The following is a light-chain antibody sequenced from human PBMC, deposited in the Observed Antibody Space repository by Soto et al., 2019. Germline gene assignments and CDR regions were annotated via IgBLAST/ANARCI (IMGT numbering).Light chain of an antibody. CDR3: QQRHMWPIT. V-gene: IGKV3D-20*02. CDR2: GAS. J-gene: IGKJ5*01. Sequence: EIVLTQSPGTLSLSPGERATLSCRASQSVSSSYLAWYQQKPGQAPRLLIYGASNRATGIPARFSGSGSGTDFTLTISSLEPEDSAVYYCQQRHMWPITFGQGTRLEIK. CDR1: QSVSSSY.